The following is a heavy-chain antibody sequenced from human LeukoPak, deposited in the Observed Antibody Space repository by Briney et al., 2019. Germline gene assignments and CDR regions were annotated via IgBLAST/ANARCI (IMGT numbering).Heavy chain of an antibody. V-gene: IGHV1-18*04. D-gene: IGHD5-18*01. J-gene: IGHJ4*02. Sequence: ASVRVSCKASGYTISDYFMHWVRQAPGQGLEWMGWISAYNGNTNYAQKLQGRVTMTTDTSTSTAYMELRSLRSDDTAVYYCARDQVDTAMEFDYWGQGTLVTVSS. CDR2: ISAYNGNT. CDR1: GYTISDYF. CDR3: ARDQVDTAMEFDY.